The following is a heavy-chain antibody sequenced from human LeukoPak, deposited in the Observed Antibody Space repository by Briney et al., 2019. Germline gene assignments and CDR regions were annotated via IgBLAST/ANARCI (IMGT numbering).Heavy chain of an antibody. J-gene: IGHJ4*02. CDR1: GYNFATFG. CDR3: ARDGIVLVPDVKYDY. V-gene: IGHV1-18*01. Sequence: ASVKVSCKAPGYNFATFGVSWVRQAPGQGPEWMGWINGYNGATNYAQRFQARVTMTTDRSTSTAYMVLRSLTSDDTAVYYCARDGIVLVPDVKYDYWGQGTLVTVSS. D-gene: IGHD2-2*01. CDR2: INGYNGAT.